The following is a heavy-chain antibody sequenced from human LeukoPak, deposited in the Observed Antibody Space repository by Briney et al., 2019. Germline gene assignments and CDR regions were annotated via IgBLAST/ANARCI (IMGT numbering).Heavy chain of an antibody. V-gene: IGHV3-20*04. CDR2: INWNGGST. CDR1: GFTFDDYG. J-gene: IGHJ4*02. D-gene: IGHD3-9*01. CDR3: ARARSYDILTGSDY. Sequence: GGSLRLSCAAFGFTFDDYGMSWVRQAPGKGLEWVSGINWNGGSTGYADSVKGRFTISRDNAKNSLYLQMNSLRAEDTALYYCARARSYDILTGSDYWGQGTLVTVSS.